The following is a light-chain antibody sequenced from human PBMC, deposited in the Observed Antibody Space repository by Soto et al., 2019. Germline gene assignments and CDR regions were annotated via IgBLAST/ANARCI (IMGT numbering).Light chain of an antibody. Sequence: EIVLTQSPGSLSLSPGERATLSCRASQSIKSSSLAWYQQRPGQAPRLLMYGASSRATGIPDKFSGSGSGTDFTLTISRLEPEDFAVYYCQQYGSSPRTFGQGTKVDNK. CDR1: QSIKSSS. J-gene: IGKJ1*01. V-gene: IGKV3-20*01. CDR2: GAS. CDR3: QQYGSSPRT.